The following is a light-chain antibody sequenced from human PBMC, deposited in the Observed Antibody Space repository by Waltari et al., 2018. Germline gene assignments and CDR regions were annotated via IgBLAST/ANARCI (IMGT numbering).Light chain of an antibody. Sequence: QSALTQPPSVSGSPGQSVTISCTGTSSDVGSYNRVSWSQQPPGTAPKLMIYEDIYRPSGAPDRFAGAKSGNAASLTISGLQAEDEADYYCSSYTSSNSVVFGGGTKLTVL. CDR2: EDI. J-gene: IGLJ2*01. V-gene: IGLV2-18*02. CDR1: SSDVGSYNR. CDR3: SSYTSSNSVV.